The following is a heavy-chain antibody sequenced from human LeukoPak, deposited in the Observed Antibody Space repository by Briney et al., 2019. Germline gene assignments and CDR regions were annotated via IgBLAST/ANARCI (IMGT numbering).Heavy chain of an antibody. V-gene: IGHV3-7*03. Sequence: GGSLTLSCAASGFPFSSYWMSWVRQAPGKGLEWVANIRHDGSETYYVDSLRGRFTISRDNSKNTLYLQMNSLRAEDTAVYYCVHCGGDCYPCCGMDVWGQGITVTVSS. CDR3: VHCGGDCYPCCGMDV. D-gene: IGHD2-21*02. CDR1: GFPFSSYW. J-gene: IGHJ6*02. CDR2: IRHDGSET.